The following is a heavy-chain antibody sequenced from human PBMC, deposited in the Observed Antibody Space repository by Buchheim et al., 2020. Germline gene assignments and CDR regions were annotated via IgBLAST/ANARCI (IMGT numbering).Heavy chain of an antibody. D-gene: IGHD1-1*01. CDR3: ARDYELTDWIDGFDP. J-gene: IGHJ5*02. V-gene: IGHV1-18*01. CDR2: ISTYDGGT. CDR1: GYTFTTYG. Sequence: QVQLVQSGAEVKKPGASVKVSCKASGYTFTTYGISWVRQAPGQGLEWMGWISTYDGGTNYDQKFRGRLTMTTDTSTSTVHMELRSLRSDDTAFYYCARDYELTDWIDGFDPWGQGSL.